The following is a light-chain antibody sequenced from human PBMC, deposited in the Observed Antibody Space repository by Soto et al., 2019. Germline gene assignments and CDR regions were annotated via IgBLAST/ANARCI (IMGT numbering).Light chain of an antibody. V-gene: IGLV2-18*02. Sequence: QSALTQPPSVSGSPGQSVTISCTGTSSDVGSYNRVSWYQQSPGTAPKLMIYDVTNRPSGVPDRFSGSKSANTASLTISGLQAEDDDDYYCSSYTSSSTYVFGTGTKVTVL. CDR2: DVT. CDR3: SSYTSSSTYV. J-gene: IGLJ1*01. CDR1: SSDVGSYNR.